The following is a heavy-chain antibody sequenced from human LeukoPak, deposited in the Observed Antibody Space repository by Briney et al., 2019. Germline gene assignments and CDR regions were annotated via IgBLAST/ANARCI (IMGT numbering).Heavy chain of an antibody. J-gene: IGHJ6*03. CDR3: ARGEGYYDFWSGYLGRVPYYYYYMDV. Sequence: GGSLRLSCAASGFTFSSYWMSWVRQAPGKGLGWVSNIKQDGSEKYYVESVKGRFTISRDNAKNSLYLQMNSLGAEDTAVYYCARGEGYYDFWSGYLGRVPYYYYYMDVWGKGTTVTVSS. D-gene: IGHD3-3*01. CDR1: GFTFSSYW. V-gene: IGHV3-7*01. CDR2: IKQDGSEK.